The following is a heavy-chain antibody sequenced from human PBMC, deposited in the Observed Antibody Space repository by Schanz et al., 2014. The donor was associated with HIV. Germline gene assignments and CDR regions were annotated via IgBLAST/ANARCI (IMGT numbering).Heavy chain of an antibody. CDR1: GSFGGTW. V-gene: IGHV4-34*01. CDR3: ARQGEDSVAARWFSGVDV. CDR2: INHNGDT. Sequence: QVQLQQWGAGLLKPSETLSLTCAVYGSFGGTWWNWIRQTPGKGLEYIGDINHNGDTRYNPSLKSRVTISLDSPKRQFSLMLKSVTAADTAVYYCARQGEDSVAARWFSGVDVWGQGTLVTVSS. D-gene: IGHD6-6*01. J-gene: IGHJ4*02.